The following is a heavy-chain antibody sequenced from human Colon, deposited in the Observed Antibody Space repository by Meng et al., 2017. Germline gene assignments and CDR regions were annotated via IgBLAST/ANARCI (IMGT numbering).Heavy chain of an antibody. CDR3: AAYGSGTNYANNWFDP. V-gene: IGHV4-59*01. J-gene: IGHJ5*02. Sequence: QVQLQDPGPGLVKPSETLSLTCTVSGASITSYYWSWIRQSPGKGLEWLGHVYYTGGPTYNPSLKSRLTLSVDMSKNQFSLKLKSVTAADTAVYYCAAYGSGTNYANNWFDPWGQGTLVTVSS. CDR2: VYYTGGP. D-gene: IGHD3-10*01. CDR1: GASITSYY.